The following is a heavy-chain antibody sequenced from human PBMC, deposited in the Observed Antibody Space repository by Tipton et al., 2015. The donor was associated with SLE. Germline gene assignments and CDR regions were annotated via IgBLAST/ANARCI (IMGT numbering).Heavy chain of an antibody. CDR3: ARSRRLRPDYGMDV. Sequence: TLSLTCAVYGGSFSGYYWSWIRQPPGKGLEWIGEINHSGSTNYNPSLKSRVTISVDTSKNQFSLKLSSVTAAGTAVYYCARSRRLRPDYGMDVWGQGTTVTVSS. J-gene: IGHJ6*02. CDR2: INHSGST. CDR1: GGSFSGYY. D-gene: IGHD6-6*01. V-gene: IGHV4-34*01.